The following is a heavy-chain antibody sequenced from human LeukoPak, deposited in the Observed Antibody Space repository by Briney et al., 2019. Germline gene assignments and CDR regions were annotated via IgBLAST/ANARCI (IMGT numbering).Heavy chain of an antibody. D-gene: IGHD6-19*01. CDR2: ISTSGSDE. Sequence: GGSLRLSCGASGFIFQNYNMNWVRQAPGKGLEWVASISTSGSDEYYADSMKGRFTISRDNAHKSLYLQMTSLRAEDTAVYYCAREAAGPGPFDYWGQGTLVTVSS. V-gene: IGHV3-21*01. J-gene: IGHJ4*02. CDR3: AREAAGPGPFDY. CDR1: GFIFQNYN.